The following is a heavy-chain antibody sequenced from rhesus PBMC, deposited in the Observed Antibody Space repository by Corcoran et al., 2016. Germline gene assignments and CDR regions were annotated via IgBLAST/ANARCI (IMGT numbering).Heavy chain of an antibody. CDR3: ARRAIAAADFDY. CDR2: IYGSGGGT. CDR1: GGSISSSNW. V-gene: IGHV4-93*02. Sequence: QVQLQESGPAVVKPSETLSLTCAVSGGSISSSNWWSWIRQSPGKGLEWIGGIYGSGGGTEYNPSRNSRVTISIDTSKNQFYLKLSSVTAADTAVYYCARRAIAAADFDYWGQGVLVTVSS. J-gene: IGHJ4*01. D-gene: IGHD6-25*01.